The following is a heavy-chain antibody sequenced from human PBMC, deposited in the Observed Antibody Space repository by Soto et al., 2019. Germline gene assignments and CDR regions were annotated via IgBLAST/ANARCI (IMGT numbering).Heavy chain of an antibody. D-gene: IGHD5-18*01. Sequence: RISQKKGKGLEWIGYIYYSGSTNYNPSLKSRVTISVDTSQNQFSLKLSSVTAADTAVYYCARGGYSYGKRNYYSVMAVWGHGSTVTGFS. J-gene: IGHJ6*02. CDR2: IYYSGST. V-gene: IGHV4-59*01. CDR3: ARGGYSYGKRNYYSVMAV.